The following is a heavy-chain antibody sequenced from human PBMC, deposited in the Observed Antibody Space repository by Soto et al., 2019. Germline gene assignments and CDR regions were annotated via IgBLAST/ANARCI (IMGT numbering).Heavy chain of an antibody. Sequence: QVQLVQSGAEVKKPGASVKVSCKASGYTFTSYGISWVRQAPGQGLEWMGWISAYNGNTNYAQKLQGRVTMTTDTATRTAYMELRSLRSDDTAVYYCARSSTKSLQARFLSDGSAAWFDPWGQGTLVTVSS. CDR1: GYTFTSYG. CDR3: ARSSTKSLQARFLSDGSAAWFDP. D-gene: IGHD3-3*01. CDR2: ISAYNGNT. J-gene: IGHJ5*02. V-gene: IGHV1-18*01.